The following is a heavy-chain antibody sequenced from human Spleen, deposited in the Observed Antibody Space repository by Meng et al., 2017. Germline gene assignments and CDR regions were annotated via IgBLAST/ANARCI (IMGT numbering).Heavy chain of an antibody. V-gene: IGHV1-69*10. J-gene: IGHJ4*02. CDR1: GYTFTGYY. CDR3: ARGTPGRRYADY. CDR2: IIPILGIA. Sequence: QVQLVQAGAEVKKPGASVKVSCKASGYTFTGYYMHWVRQAPGQGLEWMGGIIPILGIANYAQKFQGRVTITADKSTSTAYMELSSLRSEDTAVYYCARGTPGRRYADYWGQGTLVTVSS. D-gene: IGHD3-10*01.